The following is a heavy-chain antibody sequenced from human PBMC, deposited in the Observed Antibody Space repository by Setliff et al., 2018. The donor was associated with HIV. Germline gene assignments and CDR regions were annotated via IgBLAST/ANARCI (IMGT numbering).Heavy chain of an antibody. CDR3: ARHSGGSFYNFWSGDYYYYGMDV. Sequence: SETLSLTCTVSGGSINVNNYYWGWVRQSPGKGLDYIGTIYYGGGTYYNPSLKSRVTISVDTSKNQFSLKLSSVTAADTAVYYCARHSGGSFYNFWSGDYYYYGMDVWGQGTTVTVSS. V-gene: IGHV4-39*01. CDR1: GGSINVNNYY. D-gene: IGHD3-3*01. J-gene: IGHJ6*02. CDR2: IYYGGGT.